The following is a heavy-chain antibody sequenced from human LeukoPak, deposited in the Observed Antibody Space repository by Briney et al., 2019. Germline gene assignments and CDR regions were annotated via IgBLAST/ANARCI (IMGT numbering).Heavy chain of an antibody. D-gene: IGHD6-13*01. Sequence: ASVKVSCKASGYTFTSYGISWVRQAPGQGLEWMGWISAYNGNTNYAQKLQGRVTMTTDTSTSTAYMELRSLRSDDTAVYYCARDKNGIAAAGEGGWGQGTLVTVSS. CDR1: GYTFTSYG. CDR2: ISAYNGNT. J-gene: IGHJ4*02. V-gene: IGHV1-18*01. CDR3: ARDKNGIAAAGEGG.